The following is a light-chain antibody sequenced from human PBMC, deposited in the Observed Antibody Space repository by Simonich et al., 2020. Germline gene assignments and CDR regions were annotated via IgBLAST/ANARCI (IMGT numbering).Light chain of an antibody. CDR2: EGS. V-gene: IGLV2-23*01. CDR1: SSDVGSYNL. CDR3: CSYAGSSTLV. J-gene: IGLJ3*02. Sequence: QSALTQPASLSGSPGQSITISCTGTSSDVGSYNLVSWYQQHPGKAPKHMIYEGSKRPSGVSNRFSGSKSGNTASLTISGLQAEDEADYYCCSYAGSSTLVFGGGTKLTVL.